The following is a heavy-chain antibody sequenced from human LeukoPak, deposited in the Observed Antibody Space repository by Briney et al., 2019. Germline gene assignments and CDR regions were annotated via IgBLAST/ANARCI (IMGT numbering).Heavy chain of an antibody. CDR1: GGSISSYY. J-gene: IGHJ3*02. V-gene: IGHV4-4*07. Sequence: PSETLSLTCTVSGGSISSYYWSWIRQPAGKGLEWIGRIYTSGSTNYNPSLKSRVTMSVDTSKNQFSLKLSSVTAADTAVYYCARVDTGYSSGWYLAFDIWGQGTMVIVSS. CDR3: ARVDTGYSSGWYLAFDI. CDR2: IYTSGST. D-gene: IGHD6-19*01.